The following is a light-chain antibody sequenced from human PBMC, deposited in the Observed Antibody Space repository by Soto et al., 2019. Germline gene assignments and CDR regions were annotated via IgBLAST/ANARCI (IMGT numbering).Light chain of an antibody. CDR2: KDS. CDR1: VLAKKY. Sequence: SSELTQPSSVSVSPGQTARITYSGDVLAKKYARWFHQKPGQAPVVVIYKDSERPSGIPERFSGSSSGTTVTLTISGAQVEDEADYYCYTAADNNLGVFGGGTKLTVL. J-gene: IGLJ2*01. CDR3: YTAADNNLGV. V-gene: IGLV3-27*01.